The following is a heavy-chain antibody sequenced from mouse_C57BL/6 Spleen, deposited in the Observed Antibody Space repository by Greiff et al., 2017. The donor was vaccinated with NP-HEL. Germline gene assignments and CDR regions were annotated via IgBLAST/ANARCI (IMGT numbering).Heavy chain of an antibody. CDR1: GYTFTDYE. D-gene: IGHD1-1*01. CDR2: IDPETGGT. J-gene: IGHJ4*01. CDR3: TAGSSYGYYAMDY. V-gene: IGHV1-15*01. Sequence: VKLVESGAELVRPGASVTLSCKASGYTFTDYEMHWVKQTPVHGLEWIGAIDPETGGTAYHQKFKGKAILTADKSSSTAYMELRSLTSEDSAVYYCTAGSSYGYYAMDYWGQGTSVTVSS.